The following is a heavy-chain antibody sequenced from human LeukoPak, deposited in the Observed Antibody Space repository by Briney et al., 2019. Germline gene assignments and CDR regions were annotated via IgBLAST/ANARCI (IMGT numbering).Heavy chain of an antibody. CDR1: GGTFSSYA. V-gene: IGHV1-24*01. CDR3: ATSPLYDFWSGYYHYGMDV. J-gene: IGHJ6*02. CDR2: FDPEDGET. D-gene: IGHD3-3*01. Sequence: GASVKVSCKASGGTFSSYAISWVRQAPGKGLEWMGGFDPEDGETIYAQKFQGRVTMTEDTSTDTAYMELSSLRSEDTAVYYCATSPLYDFWSGYYHYGMDVWGQGTTVTVSS.